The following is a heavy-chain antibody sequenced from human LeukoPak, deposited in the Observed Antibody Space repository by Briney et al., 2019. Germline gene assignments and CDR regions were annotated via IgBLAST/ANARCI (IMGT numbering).Heavy chain of an antibody. V-gene: IGHV1-2*02. CDR2: INPNSGGT. Sequence: ASVKVSRKASGYTFTGYYMHWVRQAPGQGLEWMGWINPNSGGTNYAQKFQGRVTMTRDTSISTAYMELSRLRSDDTAVYYCARVSTPEYYYDSSGYSHFDYWGQGTLVTVSS. CDR1: GYTFTGYY. J-gene: IGHJ4*02. CDR3: ARVSTPEYYYDSSGYSHFDY. D-gene: IGHD3-22*01.